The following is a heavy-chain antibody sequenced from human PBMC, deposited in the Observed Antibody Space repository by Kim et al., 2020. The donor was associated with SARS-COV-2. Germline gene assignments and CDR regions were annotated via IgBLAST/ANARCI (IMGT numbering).Heavy chain of an antibody. CDR3: TRHQGGRSWQLVRWFDP. J-gene: IGHJ5*02. CDR2: IRSKANSYAT. V-gene: IGHV3-73*01. Sequence: GGSLRLSCAASGFTFSGSAMHWVRQASGKGLEWVGRIRSKANSYATAYAASVKGRFTISRDDSKNTAYLQMNSLKTEDTAVYYCTRHQGGRSWQLVRWFDPWGQGTLVTVSS. CDR1: GFTFSGSA. D-gene: IGHD6-13*01.